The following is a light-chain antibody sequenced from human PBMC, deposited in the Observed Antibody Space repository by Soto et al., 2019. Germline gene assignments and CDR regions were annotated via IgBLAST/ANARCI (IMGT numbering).Light chain of an antibody. Sequence: DIVMTQSPLSLPVTPGEPASISCRSSQSLLHSNGYNYLDWYLQKPGQSPQLLSYLGSNRASGVPDRLSGSGSGTDFTLKISRVEAEDVGVYYCMQALQTSITFGQGTRLEIK. V-gene: IGKV2-28*01. CDR3: MQALQTSIT. CDR1: QSLLHSNGYNY. CDR2: LGS. J-gene: IGKJ5*01.